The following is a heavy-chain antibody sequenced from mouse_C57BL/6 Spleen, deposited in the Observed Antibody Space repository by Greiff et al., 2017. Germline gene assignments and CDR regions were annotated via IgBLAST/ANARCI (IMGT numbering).Heavy chain of an antibody. J-gene: IGHJ2*01. CDR2: ISSGGDYI. Sequence: EVKLVESGAGLVKPGGSLKLSCAASGFTFSSYAMSWVRQTPEKRLEWVAYISSGGDYIYYADTVKGRFTISRDNARNTLYLQMSSLKSEDTAMYYCTGTTRYYFDYWGQGTTLTVSS. CDR1: GFTFSSYA. D-gene: IGHD1-1*01. CDR3: TGTTRYYFDY. V-gene: IGHV5-9-1*02.